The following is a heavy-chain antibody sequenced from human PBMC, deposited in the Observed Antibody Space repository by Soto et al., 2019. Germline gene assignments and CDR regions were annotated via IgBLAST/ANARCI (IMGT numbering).Heavy chain of an antibody. J-gene: IGHJ4*02. CDR1: GFTFSSYW. CDR2: INSDGSST. D-gene: IGHD1-26*01. V-gene: IGHV3-74*01. Sequence: GGSLRLSCAASGFTFSSYWMHWVRQAPGKGLVWVSRINSDGSSTSYADSVKGRFTISRDNAKNSLYLQMNSLRAEDTAVYYCARDQDGAGGSYSFDYWGQGTLVTVSS. CDR3: ARDQDGAGGSYSFDY.